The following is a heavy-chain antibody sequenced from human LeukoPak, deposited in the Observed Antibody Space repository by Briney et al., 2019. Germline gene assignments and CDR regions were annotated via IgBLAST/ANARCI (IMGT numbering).Heavy chain of an antibody. CDR3: ARSLDYDGNEVWYFSL. CDR2: IYYTGNT. D-gene: IGHD4-23*01. V-gene: IGHV4-59*08. Sequence: SETLSLTCTVSGGSINSYYWSWIRQPPGKGLEWIGYIYYTGNTHYNPSLKSRVTISVDTSKNQFSLKLSSVAAADTAVYYCARSLDYDGNEVWYFSLWGRGTLVTVSS. J-gene: IGHJ2*01. CDR1: GGSINSYY.